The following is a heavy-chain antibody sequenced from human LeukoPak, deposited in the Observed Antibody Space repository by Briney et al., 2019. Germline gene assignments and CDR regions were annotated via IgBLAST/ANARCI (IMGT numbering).Heavy chain of an antibody. V-gene: IGHV4-39*01. D-gene: IGHD5-18*01. J-gene: IGHJ5*02. Sequence: PSETLSHTCTVSGGSISSSSSYWGWIRQPPGKGLEWIGSIYYSGSTYYNPSLKSRVTISVDTSKNQFSLKLSSMTAADTAVYYCARGRARVRYSYGHKSYWFDPWGQGTLVTVSS. CDR1: GGSISSSSSY. CDR3: ARGRARVRYSYGHKSYWFDP. CDR2: IYYSGST.